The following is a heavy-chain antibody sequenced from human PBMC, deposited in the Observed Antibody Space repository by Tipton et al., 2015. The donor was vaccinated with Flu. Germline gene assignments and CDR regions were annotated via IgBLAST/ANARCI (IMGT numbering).Heavy chain of an antibody. CDR1: GGSISSSSYY. D-gene: IGHD2-15*01. Sequence: TLSLTCTVSGGSISSSSYYWGWIRQPPGKGLEWVGSIYYSGSTYYNPSLKSRVTIAVDTSKNQFSLKLSSVTAADTAVYYCAIPRYCSGGSCYTQIDYWGQGTLVTVSP. V-gene: IGHV4-39*07. J-gene: IGHJ4*02. CDR2: IYYSGST. CDR3: AIPRYCSGGSCYTQIDY.